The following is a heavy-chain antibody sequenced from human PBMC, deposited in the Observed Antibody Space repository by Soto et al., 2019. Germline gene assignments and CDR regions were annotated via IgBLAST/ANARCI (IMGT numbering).Heavy chain of an antibody. J-gene: IGHJ6*03. CDR2: ISSSSSYI. Sequence: PGGSLRLSCAASGFTFSSYSMNWVRQAPGKGLEWVSSISSSSSYIYYADSVKGRFTISRDNAKNSLYLQMNSLRAGDTAVYYCASPADSYYYMDVWGKGTTVTVSS. V-gene: IGHV3-21*01. CDR1: GFTFSSYS. D-gene: IGHD3-22*01. CDR3: ASPADSYYYMDV.